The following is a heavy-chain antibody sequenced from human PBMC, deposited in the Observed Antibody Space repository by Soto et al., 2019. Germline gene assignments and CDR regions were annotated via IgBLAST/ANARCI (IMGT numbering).Heavy chain of an antibody. J-gene: IGHJ4*02. CDR3: AKDRDRTWSIDY. V-gene: IGHV4-4*02. Sequence: SETLSLTCAVSGGSISSSNWWSWVRQPPGKGLEWIGEIYHSGSTNYNPSLKSRVTISVDTSKNQFSLKLSSVTAADTAVYYCAKDRDRTWSIDYWGQGTLVTVSS. CDR2: IYHSGST. D-gene: IGHD2-8*02. CDR1: GGSISSSNW.